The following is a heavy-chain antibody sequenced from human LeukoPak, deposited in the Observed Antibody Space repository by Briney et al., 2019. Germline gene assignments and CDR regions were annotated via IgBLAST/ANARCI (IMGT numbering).Heavy chain of an antibody. CDR2: ISPNSGGT. CDR3: ARDRGRISEYYGSGRSLQYYMDV. J-gene: IGHJ6*03. Sequence: ASVKVSCKTSGYTVTDYYMHWVRQAPGQGLEWMGWISPNSGGTNYAQKFQGRVTMTRDTSIRTAYMEMSRLISDDTAVYYCARDRGRISEYYGSGRSLQYYMDVWGKGTTVTVSS. D-gene: IGHD3-10*01. CDR1: GYTVTDYY. V-gene: IGHV1-2*02.